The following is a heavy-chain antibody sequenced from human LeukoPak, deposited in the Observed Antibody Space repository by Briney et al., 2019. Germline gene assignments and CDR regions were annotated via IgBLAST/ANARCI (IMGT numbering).Heavy chain of an antibody. J-gene: IGHJ4*02. Sequence: GGSLRLSCAASGFTFSIYSINWVRQAPGKGLEWLSYISSSSRTISYAYSLKGRFTVSRDNAKNSVHLQMDSLRAEYTAVYYCARVGTSGWKSDYWGQGTPVTVSS. CDR2: ISSSSRTI. V-gene: IGHV3-48*04. CDR1: GFTFSIYS. CDR3: ARVGTSGWKSDY. D-gene: IGHD6-19*01.